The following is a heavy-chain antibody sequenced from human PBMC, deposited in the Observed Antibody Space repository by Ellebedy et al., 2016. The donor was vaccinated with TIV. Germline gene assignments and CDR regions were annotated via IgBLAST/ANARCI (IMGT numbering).Heavy chain of an antibody. CDR3: AGGYSSGWTDY. V-gene: IGHV4-4*07. CDR2: IYTSGNT. Sequence: MPGGSLRLSCTVFGGSISSYYWNWIRQPAGKGLEWIGRIYTSGNTNYNPSLKSRVTMSVDTSKNQFSLKLSSVTAADTAVYYCAGGYSSGWTDYWGQGTLVTVSS. D-gene: IGHD6-19*01. J-gene: IGHJ4*02. CDR1: GGSISSYY.